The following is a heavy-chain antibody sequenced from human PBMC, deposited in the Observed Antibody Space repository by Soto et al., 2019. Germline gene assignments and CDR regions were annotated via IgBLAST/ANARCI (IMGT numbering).Heavy chain of an antibody. CDR3: GRGGGGLYDFWSGYYRTFGSIDAFDI. J-gene: IGHJ3*02. V-gene: IGHV4-59*01. D-gene: IGHD3-3*01. CDR2: IYYSGST. CDR1: GGSISSYY. Sequence: SETLSLTCTVSGGSISSYYWSWIRQPPGKGLEWIGYIYYSGSTNYNPSLKSRVTISVDTSKNQFSLKLSSVTAADTAVYYCGRGGGGLYDFWSGYYRTFGSIDAFDIWGQGTMVTVSS.